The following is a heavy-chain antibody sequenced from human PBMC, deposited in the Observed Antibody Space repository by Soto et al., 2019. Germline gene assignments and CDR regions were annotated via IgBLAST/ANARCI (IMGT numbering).Heavy chain of an antibody. J-gene: IGHJ6*02. D-gene: IGHD1-26*01. CDR2: ISYDGSNT. V-gene: IGHV3-30*18. CDR3: AKGAGDRLSLGMDV. Sequence: QVQLVESGGGVVQPGWSLRLSCAASGFSISDYGMEWVRQAPGKGLEWVALISYDGSNTYYADSVKGRFTISRDNSKDTLFLQMTGLXREDTAVYYCAKGAGDRLSLGMDVWGQGTXVXXS. CDR1: GFSISDYG.